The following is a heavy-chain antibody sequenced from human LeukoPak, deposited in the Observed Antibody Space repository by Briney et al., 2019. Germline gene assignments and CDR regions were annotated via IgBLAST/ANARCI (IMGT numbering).Heavy chain of an antibody. V-gene: IGHV4-4*09. CDR2: IYTSGST. CDR1: GGSISSYY. Sequence: SETLSLTCTVSGGSISSYYWSWIRQPPGKGLEWIGYIYTSGSTNYNPSLKSRVTISVDTSKNQFSLKLSSVTAADTAVYYCARGVRVWYCSSTSCSNWFDPWGQGTLVTVSS. CDR3: ARGVRVWYCSSTSCSNWFDP. J-gene: IGHJ5*02. D-gene: IGHD2-2*01.